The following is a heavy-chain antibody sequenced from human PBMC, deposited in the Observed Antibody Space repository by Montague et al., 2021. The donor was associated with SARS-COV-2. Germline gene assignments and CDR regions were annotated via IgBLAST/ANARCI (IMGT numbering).Heavy chain of an antibody. Sequence: SETLSLTCTVSGGSISSSSYYWGWIRQPPGKGLEWIGSIYYTGSTYYNPSLKSRVTISVDTSKNQFSLKLSSVTAADTAVYYCARHGYCETYDAFDFWGRGTLVTVSS. J-gene: IGHJ4*02. CDR3: ARHGYCETYDAFDF. CDR1: GGSISSSSYY. CDR2: IYYTGST. V-gene: IGHV4-39*01. D-gene: IGHD2-2*03.